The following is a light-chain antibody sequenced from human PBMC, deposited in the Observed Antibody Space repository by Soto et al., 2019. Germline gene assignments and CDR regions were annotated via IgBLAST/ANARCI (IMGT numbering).Light chain of an antibody. CDR3: QQYGSSPIT. CDR1: QSVSSN. CDR2: DAS. V-gene: IGKV3-20*01. Sequence: EIVMTQSPATLSVSPGERDTLSCRASQSVSSNLAWHQQKPGQAPRILMYDASTRATGIPARFSGSGSGTDFTLTISRLEPEDFAVYYCQQYGSSPITFGQGTRLEIK. J-gene: IGKJ5*01.